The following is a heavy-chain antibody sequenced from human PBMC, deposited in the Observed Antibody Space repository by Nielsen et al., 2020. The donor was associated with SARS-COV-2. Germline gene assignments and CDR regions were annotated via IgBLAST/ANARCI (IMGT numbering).Heavy chain of an antibody. Sequence: SETLSLTCAVYGGSISSYYWSWIRQPPGKGLEWIGYIYYSGSTNYNPSLKSRVTISVDTSKNQFSLKLSSVTAADTAVYYCARSIPTYYYDSSGYYPGAFDIWGQGTMVTVSS. CDR3: ARSIPTYYYDSSGYYPGAFDI. CDR2: IYYSGST. V-gene: IGHV4-59*01. J-gene: IGHJ3*02. CDR1: GGSISSYY. D-gene: IGHD3-22*01.